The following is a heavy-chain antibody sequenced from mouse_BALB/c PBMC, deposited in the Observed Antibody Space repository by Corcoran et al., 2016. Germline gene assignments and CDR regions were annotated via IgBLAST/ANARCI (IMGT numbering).Heavy chain of an antibody. J-gene: IGHJ2*01. V-gene: IGHV1-26*01. CDR3: AREVYYGNYFDY. CDR1: GYSFTGYY. Sequence: EVQLQQSGPELVKPGASVKISCKASGYSFTGYYMHWVKQSHVKSLEWIGRINPYNGATSYNQNFKDKASLTVDKSSSTAYMELHSLTSEDSAVYYCAREVYYGNYFDYWGQGTTLTVSS. CDR2: INPYNGAT. D-gene: IGHD2-1*01.